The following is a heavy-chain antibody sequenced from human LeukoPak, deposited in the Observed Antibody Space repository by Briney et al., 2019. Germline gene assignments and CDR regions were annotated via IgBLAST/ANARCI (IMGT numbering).Heavy chain of an antibody. J-gene: IGHJ4*02. V-gene: IGHV3-23*01. CDR3: ARGQEFDDGVFDS. Sequence: GGCLRLSCAASGFSFSSFAMTWVRQAPGKGLEWVSTIPSNGATAYNADSVKGRFTISRDNSKNTVYLQMNSLRVEDTAIYYCARGQEFDDGVFDSWGQGTLVTVSS. CDR1: GFSFSSFA. CDR2: IPSNGATA. D-gene: IGHD1-1*01.